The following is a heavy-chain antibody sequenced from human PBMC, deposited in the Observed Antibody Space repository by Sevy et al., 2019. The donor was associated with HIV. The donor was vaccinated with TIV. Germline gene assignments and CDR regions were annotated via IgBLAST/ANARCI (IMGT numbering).Heavy chain of an antibody. CDR3: AREKSCGGACYHFDY. D-gene: IGHD2-21*02. V-gene: IGHV3-20*04. Sequence: GGSLRLSCAASGFIFDDFCMSWVRQVPGKGLEWVSSIDWNGGSTTYADSVKGRFTISRDNAKNSLNLQMNSLRAEDTALYYCAREKSCGGACYHFDYWGRGTLVTVSS. CDR1: GFIFDDFC. J-gene: IGHJ4*02. CDR2: IDWNGGST.